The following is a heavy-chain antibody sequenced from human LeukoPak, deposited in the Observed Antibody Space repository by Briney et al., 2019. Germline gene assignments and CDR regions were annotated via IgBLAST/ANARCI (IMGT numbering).Heavy chain of an antibody. V-gene: IGHV1-69*13. CDR3: ARGGGQQLHRGYYYMDV. CDR2: IIPIFGTA. J-gene: IGHJ6*03. Sequence: SVKVSCKASGGTFSSYAISWVRQAPGQGLEWMGGIIPIFGTANYAQKFQGRVTITADESTSTAYMELSSLRSEDTAVYYWARGGGQQLHRGYYYMDVWGKGTTVTVSS. D-gene: IGHD6-13*01. CDR1: GGTFSSYA.